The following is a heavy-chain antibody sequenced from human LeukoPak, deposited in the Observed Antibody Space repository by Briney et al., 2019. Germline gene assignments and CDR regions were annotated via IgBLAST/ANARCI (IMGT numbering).Heavy chain of an antibody. Sequence: SETLSLTCTVSGGSISSYYWSWIRQTPGKGLEWIGDIYYSGSTNYNPSLKSRVAISVDTSKNQVSLRLSSVTAADTAVYYCARGGSIVGATPHDAFDIWGQGTVVTVS. V-gene: IGHV4-59*01. D-gene: IGHD1-26*01. CDR3: ARGGSIVGATPHDAFDI. CDR1: GGSISSYY. J-gene: IGHJ3*02. CDR2: IYYSGST.